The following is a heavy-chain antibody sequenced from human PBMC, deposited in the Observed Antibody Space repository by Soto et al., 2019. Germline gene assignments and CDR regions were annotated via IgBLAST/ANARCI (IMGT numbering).Heavy chain of an antibody. CDR2: INPNSGGT. Sequence: ASVKVSCKASGYTFTGYYMHWERQAPGQGLEWMGWINPNSGGTNYAQKFQGWFTMTRDTSISTAYMELSRLRSDDTAVYYCARSPPGLGVADYWGQGTLVTVSS. CDR1: GYTFTGYY. V-gene: IGHV1-2*04. D-gene: IGHD3-16*01. J-gene: IGHJ4*02. CDR3: ARSPPGLGVADY.